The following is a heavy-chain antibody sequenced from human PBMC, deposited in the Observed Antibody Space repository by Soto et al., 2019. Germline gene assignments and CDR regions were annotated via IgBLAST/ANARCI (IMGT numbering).Heavy chain of an antibody. J-gene: IGHJ4*02. V-gene: IGHV4-61*01. Sequence: PSETLSLTCTVSGDSVSSDNYYWTWIRQPPGKGLEWIGYIYSSGSTNYNPSLKSRVTISLDTSSNQFSLKLTSVTAAGTAVYYCARDIRGYSRAFDYWGQGTLVTVSS. CDR3: ARDIRGYSRAFDY. D-gene: IGHD5-18*01. CDR1: GDSVSSDNYY. CDR2: IYSSGST.